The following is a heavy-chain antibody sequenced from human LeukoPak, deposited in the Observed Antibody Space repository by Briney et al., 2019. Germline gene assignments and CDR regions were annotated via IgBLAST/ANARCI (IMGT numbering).Heavy chain of an antibody. CDR3: AIRLLSHMYYYYYGMDV. CDR2: IYYSGST. V-gene: IGHV4-39*01. CDR1: GGSISSYY. D-gene: IGHD2-15*01. Sequence: SETLSLTCTVSGGSISSYYWGWIRQPPGKGLEWIGSIYYSGSTYYNPSLKSRVTISVDTSKNQFSLKLSSVTAADTAVYYCAIRLLSHMYYYYYGMDVWGQGTTVTVSS. J-gene: IGHJ6*02.